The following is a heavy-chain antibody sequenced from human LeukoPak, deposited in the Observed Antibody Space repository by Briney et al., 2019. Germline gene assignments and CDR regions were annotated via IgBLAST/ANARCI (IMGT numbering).Heavy chain of an antibody. Sequence: SETVSLTCTVSGGSISSYYWSWIRHPPGKGLEWIGYIYYSGSTNYNPSLKSRVTISVDTSKNQFSLTLSSVTAADTAVYYCARVNSGWLTDYWGQGTMVAVSS. D-gene: IGHD6-19*01. CDR2: IYYSGST. CDR1: GGSISSYY. J-gene: IGHJ4*02. V-gene: IGHV4-59*01. CDR3: ARVNSGWLTDY.